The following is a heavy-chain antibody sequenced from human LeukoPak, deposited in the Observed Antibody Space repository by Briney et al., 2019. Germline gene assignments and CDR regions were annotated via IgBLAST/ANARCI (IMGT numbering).Heavy chain of an antibody. D-gene: IGHD3-3*01. CDR2: ISSSGSTI. CDR3: ARDGRPGEAITIENWFDP. V-gene: IGHV3-48*03. CDR1: GFTFSSYE. J-gene: IGHJ5*02. Sequence: GGSLRLSCAASGFTFSSYEMNWVRQAPGKGLEWVSYISSSGSTIYYADSVKGRFTISRDNAKNSLYLQMNSLRAEDTAVYYCARDGRPGEAITIENWFDPWGQGTLVTVSS.